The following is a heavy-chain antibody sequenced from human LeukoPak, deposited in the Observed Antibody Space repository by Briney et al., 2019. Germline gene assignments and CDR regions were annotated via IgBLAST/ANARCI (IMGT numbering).Heavy chain of an antibody. J-gene: IGHJ6*02. CDR3: ARGRLRYCSGGSRSAYYYYGMDV. V-gene: IGHV4-34*01. Sequence: SETLSLTCAVYGGSFSGYYWSWIRQPPGKGLEWIGEINHSGSTNYNPSLKSRVTISVDTSKNQFSLKLSSVTAADTVVYYCARGRLRYCSGGSRSAYYYYGMDVWGQGTTVTVSS. CDR2: INHSGST. CDR1: GGSFSGYY. D-gene: IGHD2-15*01.